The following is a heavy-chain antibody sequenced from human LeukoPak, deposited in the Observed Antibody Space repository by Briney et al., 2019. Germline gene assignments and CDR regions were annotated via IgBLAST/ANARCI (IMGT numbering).Heavy chain of an antibody. CDR3: ARVDVDTAMVDY. CDR1: GGSFSGYY. D-gene: IGHD5-18*01. Sequence: SETLSLTCAVYGGSFSGYYWSWIRQPPGKGLEWIGYIYYSGSTNYNPSLKSRVTISVDTSKNQFSLKLSSVTAADTAVYYCARVDVDTAMVDYWGQGTLVTVSS. CDR2: IYYSGST. V-gene: IGHV4-59*01. J-gene: IGHJ4*02.